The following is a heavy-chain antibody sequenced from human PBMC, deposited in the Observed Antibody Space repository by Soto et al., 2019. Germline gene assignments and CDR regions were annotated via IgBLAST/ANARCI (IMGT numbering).Heavy chain of an antibody. CDR1: GFTFDDYV. V-gene: IGHV3-9*01. CDR2: ISWNSGSI. CDR3: ARGWGYFDNSGFPYFYAMDV. J-gene: IGHJ6*02. Sequence: SLRLSCAASGFTFDDYVMHWVRQAPGKGLEWASGISWNSGSIGYADSVKGRFTISRDNAKNSLYLQMNSLRAEDTALYYCARGWGYFDNSGFPYFYAMDVWGQGTTVSVSS. D-gene: IGHD3-22*01.